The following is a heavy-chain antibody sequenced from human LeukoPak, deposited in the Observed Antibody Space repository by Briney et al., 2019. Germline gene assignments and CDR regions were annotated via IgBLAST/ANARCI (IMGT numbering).Heavy chain of an antibody. CDR3: ARAGDFWSGSASFDI. Sequence: GGSLRLSCAASGFTFSDYWMSWVRQAPGKGLEWVANIKQDGSEIYYVDSVKGRFTISRDNAKNSLYLHMNSLRAEDTAVYYCARAGDFWSGSASFDIWGQGTMVTVSS. CDR2: IKQDGSEI. V-gene: IGHV3-7*01. J-gene: IGHJ3*02. CDR1: GFTFSDYW. D-gene: IGHD3-3*01.